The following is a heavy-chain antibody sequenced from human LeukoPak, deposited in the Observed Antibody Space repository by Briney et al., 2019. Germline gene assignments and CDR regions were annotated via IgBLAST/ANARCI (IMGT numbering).Heavy chain of an antibody. V-gene: IGHV4-59*01. Sequence: SETLSLTCAVYGGSFSGYYWSWIRQPPGKGLEWIGYIYYSGSTNYNPSLKSRVTISVDTSKNQFSLKLSSVTAADTAVYYCARFVTGLTDAFDIWGQGTMVTASS. D-gene: IGHD2-21*02. CDR1: GGSFSGYY. CDR2: IYYSGST. J-gene: IGHJ3*02. CDR3: ARFVTGLTDAFDI.